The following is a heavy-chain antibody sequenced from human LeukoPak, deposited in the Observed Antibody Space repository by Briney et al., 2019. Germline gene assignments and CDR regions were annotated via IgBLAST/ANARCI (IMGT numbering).Heavy chain of an antibody. J-gene: IGHJ4*02. D-gene: IGHD5-18*01. CDR2: ISSSGSTI. Sequence: PGASLRLSCVASGFTFSSYEMNWVRQAPGKGLEWVSYISSSGSTIYYADSVKGRFTISRDNAKNSLYLQMNSLRAEDTAVYYCARALDVDTSIDYWGQGTLVTVSS. V-gene: IGHV3-48*03. CDR1: GFTFSSYE. CDR3: ARALDVDTSIDY.